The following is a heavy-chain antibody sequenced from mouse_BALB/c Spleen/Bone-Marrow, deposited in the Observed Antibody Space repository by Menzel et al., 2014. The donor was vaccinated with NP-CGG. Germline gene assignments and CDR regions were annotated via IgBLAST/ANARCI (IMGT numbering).Heavy chain of an antibody. J-gene: IGHJ2*01. D-gene: IGHD3-1*01. Sequence: VQLQQSGTVLARPGAAVKMSCKASGYTFSNYWMHWVKQRPGQGLEWIGTIYPGNSDTTYNQKFKGKAKLTAVTSTSTAYMDLSSLTNEDSAVYYCTTLARTNFDSWGQGTTLTVSS. V-gene: IGHV1-5*01. CDR3: TTLARTNFDS. CDR1: GYTFSNYW. CDR2: IYPGNSDT.